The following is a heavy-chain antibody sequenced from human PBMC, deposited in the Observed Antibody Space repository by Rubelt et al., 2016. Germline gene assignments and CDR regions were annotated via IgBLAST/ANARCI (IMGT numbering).Heavy chain of an antibody. J-gene: IGHJ4*02. D-gene: IGHD6-19*01. CDR2: IIPTFGTT. Sequence: QVQLEQSGAEVKKPGASVKVSCKASGYTFSRHTIHWVRQAPGQGLEWMGGIIPTFGTTNYAQKFQGRVTITADESTSTAYIGPGSLGSEDTAVYYCARAVGWKQWLNYFDYWGRGTLVTVSS. V-gene: IGHV1-69*13. CDR3: ARAVGWKQWLNYFDY. CDR1: GYTFSRHT.